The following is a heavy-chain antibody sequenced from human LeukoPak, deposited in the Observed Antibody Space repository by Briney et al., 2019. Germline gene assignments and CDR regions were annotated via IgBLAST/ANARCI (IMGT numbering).Heavy chain of an antibody. D-gene: IGHD6-19*01. V-gene: IGHV3-30*04. Sequence: GGSLRLSCAASGFTFSSYAMHWVRQAPGKGLEWVAVISYDGSNKYYADSVEGRFTISRDNSKNTLYLQMNSLRAEDTAVYYCARVKYSSGWWSGNYFDYWGQGTLVTVSS. CDR1: GFTFSSYA. CDR3: ARVKYSSGWWSGNYFDY. J-gene: IGHJ4*02. CDR2: ISYDGSNK.